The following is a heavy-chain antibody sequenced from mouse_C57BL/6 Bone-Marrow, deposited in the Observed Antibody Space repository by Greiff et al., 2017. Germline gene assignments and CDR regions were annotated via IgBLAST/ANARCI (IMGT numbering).Heavy chain of an antibody. CDR3: ARSGDYGSSYDYYAMDY. D-gene: IGHD1-1*01. J-gene: IGHJ4*01. CDR2: IYPGDGDT. Sequence: VQLQQSGPELVKPGASVKISCKASGYAFSSSWMNWVKQRPGKGLEWIGRIYPGDGDTTYNGKFKGKATLTADKSSSTAYMQLSRLTSQDSAVYFCARSGDYGSSYDYYAMDYWGQGTSVTVSS. CDR1: GYAFSSSW. V-gene: IGHV1-82*01.